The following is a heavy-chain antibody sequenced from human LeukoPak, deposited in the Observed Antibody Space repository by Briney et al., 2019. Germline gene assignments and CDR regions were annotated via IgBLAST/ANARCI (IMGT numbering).Heavy chain of an antibody. CDR3: AREGELGFDY. D-gene: IGHD1-26*01. J-gene: IGHJ4*02. CDR1: GFTVSSNY. V-gene: IGHV3-53*01. CDR2: IYSGGST. Sequence: GGSLRLSCAVSGFTVSSNYMTWVRQAPGKGLEWVSVIYSGGSTYYADSVKGRFTVSRDNSKNTLYLQMNSLRAEDTAVYYCAREGELGFDYWGQGTLVTVSS.